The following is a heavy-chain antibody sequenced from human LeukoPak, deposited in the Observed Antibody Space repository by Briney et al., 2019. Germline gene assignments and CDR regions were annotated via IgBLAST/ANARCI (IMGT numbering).Heavy chain of an antibody. D-gene: IGHD2-2*01. V-gene: IGHV3-53*04. CDR1: GFTVSSNY. Sequence: PGGSLRLTCAASGFTVSSNYMSWVRQAPGKGLEWVSVIYSGGSTYYADSVKGRFTISRHNSKNTLYPQMNSLRAEDTAVYYCARLGYCSSTSCRHYYYYGMDVWGQGTTVTVSS. J-gene: IGHJ6*02. CDR3: ARLGYCSSTSCRHYYYYGMDV. CDR2: IYSGGST.